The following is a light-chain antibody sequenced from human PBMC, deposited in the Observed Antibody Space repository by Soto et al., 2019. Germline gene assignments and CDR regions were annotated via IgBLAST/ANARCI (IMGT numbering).Light chain of an antibody. CDR1: QRISSW. J-gene: IGKJ1*01. CDR3: QQYNGYSRT. CDR2: DAS. Sequence: DIQMTQSPSTLSASVGDRVTITCRASQRISSWLAWYQQKPGKAPKLLIYDASSLESGVPSRFSGSGSGTEFTLTISSMQPDDFATFYCQQYNGYSRTFGQGTKVDIK. V-gene: IGKV1-5*01.